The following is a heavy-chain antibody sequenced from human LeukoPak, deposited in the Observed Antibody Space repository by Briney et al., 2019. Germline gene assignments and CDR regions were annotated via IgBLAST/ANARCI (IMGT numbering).Heavy chain of an antibody. J-gene: IGHJ4*02. CDR1: GGSITSGLYS. CDR2: IYYSGGT. D-gene: IGHD3-10*01. Sequence: SETLSLTCAVSGGSITSGLYSWSWIRQPPGKGLEWIGYIYYSGGTYYNPSLKSRVTISIDTSKDQSKNQFSLKLSSVTAADTAVYYCARHVRSGYGSGSYYRYWGQGTLVTVSS. CDR3: ARHVRSGYGSGSYYRY. V-gene: IGHV4-30-4*07.